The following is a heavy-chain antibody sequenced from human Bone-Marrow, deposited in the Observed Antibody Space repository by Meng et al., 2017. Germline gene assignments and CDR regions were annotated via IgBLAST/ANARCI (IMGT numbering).Heavy chain of an antibody. J-gene: IGHJ3*02. D-gene: IGHD6-6*01. Sequence: KVSCKGSGYSFTSYWIGWVRQMPVKGLAWMGIIYPSDSDTRYSPSFQGQVTISSDKSISTAYLQWSSLKASDSAIYYCARQLSSSGAFDIWGQGTMVTVSS. V-gene: IGHV5-51*01. CDR3: ARQLSSSGAFDI. CDR1: GYSFTSYW. CDR2: IYPSDSDT.